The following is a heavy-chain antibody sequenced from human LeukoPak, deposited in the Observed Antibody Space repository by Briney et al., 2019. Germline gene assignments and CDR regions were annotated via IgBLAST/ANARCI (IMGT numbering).Heavy chain of an antibody. CDR1: GGSISSYY. Sequence: SETLSLTCTVSGGSISSYYWSWIRQPPGKGLEWIGYIYYSGSTNCYPSLKSRVTVSVDTSKNQFSLKLSSVTAADTAVYYCARSAGYYFDYWGQGTLVTVSS. CDR2: IYYSGST. V-gene: IGHV4-59*01. J-gene: IGHJ4*02. CDR3: ARSAGYYFDY. D-gene: IGHD1-14*01.